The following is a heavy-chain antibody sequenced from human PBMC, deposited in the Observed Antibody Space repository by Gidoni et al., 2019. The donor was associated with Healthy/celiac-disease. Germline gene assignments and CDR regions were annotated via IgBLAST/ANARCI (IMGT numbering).Heavy chain of an antibody. Sequence: EVQLLESGGGWVQPGGSLRLSSAASGSTFSSYARSWVCQAPGKGLEWVSAISGSGGSTYYADSVKGRFTISRDNSKNTLYLQMNSLSAEDTAVYYCAKDPYSSGWATRIDYWGQGTLVTVSS. J-gene: IGHJ4*02. CDR1: GSTFSSYA. CDR2: ISGSGGST. V-gene: IGHV3-23*01. D-gene: IGHD6-19*01. CDR3: AKDPYSSGWATRIDY.